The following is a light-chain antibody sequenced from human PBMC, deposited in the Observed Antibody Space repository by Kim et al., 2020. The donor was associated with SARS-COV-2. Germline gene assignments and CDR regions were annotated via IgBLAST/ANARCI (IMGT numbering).Light chain of an antibody. J-gene: IGLJ1*01. Sequence: QSITISCTGTSSDIGCYKYVSWYQQHPGKAPKLLIYDVSKRPSGVAYRFSGSKSGNTASLTISGLQAGDEADYYCSSYTSSSTYYIFGTGTKVTVL. V-gene: IGLV2-14*04. CDR2: DVS. CDR3: SSYTSSSTYYI. CDR1: SSDIGCYKY.